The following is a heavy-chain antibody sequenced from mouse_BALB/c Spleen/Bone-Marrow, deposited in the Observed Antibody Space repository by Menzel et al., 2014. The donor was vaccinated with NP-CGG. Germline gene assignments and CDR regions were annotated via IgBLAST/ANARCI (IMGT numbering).Heavy chain of an antibody. CDR2: IYPGSGNP. D-gene: IGHD1-2*01. Sequence: QVQLQQSGAKLVRPGTSVKISCKASGYAFTNYWLDWVKQSPGHGLEWIGDIYPGSGNPYFNEKFKGKATLTADKSSNTAYVQLSSLTSEDSAVYFCARPQFISGRYYAMDYWGQGTSVTVSS. CDR1: GYAFTNYW. J-gene: IGHJ4*01. V-gene: IGHV1-63*01. CDR3: ARPQFISGRYYAMDY.